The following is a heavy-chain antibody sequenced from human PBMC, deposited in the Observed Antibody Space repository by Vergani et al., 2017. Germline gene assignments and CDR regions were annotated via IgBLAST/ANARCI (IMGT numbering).Heavy chain of an antibody. J-gene: IGHJ6*02. Sequence: VQLVESGGGLVKPGGSLRLSCAASGFTFSSYSMNWVRQAPGRGLEWVAFLRYDGSNEYYGDAVKGRFIISRDNSKNMLSLEMHSLRPEDTAVYYCARETDTGSSVSYNYYAMDVWGQGTTVSVSS. CDR1: GFTFSSYS. CDR2: LRYDGSNE. D-gene: IGHD3-9*01. V-gene: IGHV3-30*02. CDR3: ARETDTGSSVSYNYYAMDV.